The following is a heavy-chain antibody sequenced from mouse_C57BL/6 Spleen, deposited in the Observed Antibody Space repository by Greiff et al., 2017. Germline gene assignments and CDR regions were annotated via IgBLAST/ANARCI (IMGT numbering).Heavy chain of an antibody. Sequence: VQLQQSGPELVKPGASVKISCKASGYAFSSSWMNWVKQRPGKGLEWIGRIYPGDGDTNYNGKFKGQATLTADKSSSTAYMQLSSLTSEDSAVYFCASPPTDYYAMDYWGQGTSVTVSS. J-gene: IGHJ4*01. D-gene: IGHD5-1*01. CDR2: IYPGDGDT. CDR3: ASPPTDYYAMDY. V-gene: IGHV1-82*01. CDR1: GYAFSSSW.